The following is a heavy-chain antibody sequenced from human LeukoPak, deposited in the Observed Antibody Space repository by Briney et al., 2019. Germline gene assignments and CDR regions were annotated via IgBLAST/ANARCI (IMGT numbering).Heavy chain of an antibody. CDR1: GYTFTGYY. CDR3: ARAPHCSSTSCYSFEIDC. D-gene: IGHD2-2*02. Sequence: ASVKVSCKASGYTFTGYYMHWVRQAPGQGLEWMGWINPNSGGTNYAQKFQGRVTMTRDTSISTAYMELSRLRSDDTAVYYCARAPHCSSTSCYSFEIDCWGQGTLVTVSS. CDR2: INPNSGGT. J-gene: IGHJ4*02. V-gene: IGHV1-2*02.